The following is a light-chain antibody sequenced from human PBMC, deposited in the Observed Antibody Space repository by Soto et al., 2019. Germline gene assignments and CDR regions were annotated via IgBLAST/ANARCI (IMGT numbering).Light chain of an antibody. J-gene: IGKJ5*01. CDR2: AAS. Sequence: DIHMTQSPSSLSASVLDRGTSACRTNQTITSSLNWYRQKPGKAPDLLIYAASSLQSGIPSRFGGRGSGTDFTLTITGLQPEDFVTYYCQQNYSLPITFGQGTRLEIK. CDR1: QTITSS. V-gene: IGKV1-39*01. CDR3: QQNYSLPIT.